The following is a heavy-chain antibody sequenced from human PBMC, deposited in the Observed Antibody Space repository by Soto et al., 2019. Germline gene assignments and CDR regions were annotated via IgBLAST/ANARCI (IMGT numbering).Heavy chain of an antibody. CDR1: GGSISSYY. Sequence: SETLSLTCTVSGGSISSYYWSWIRQPPGKGLEWIGYIYYSGSTNYNPSLKSRVTISVDTSKNQFSLKLSSVTAADTAVYYCASQIAARRVGDAFDIWGQGTMVTVSS. D-gene: IGHD6-6*01. V-gene: IGHV4-59*01. CDR2: IYYSGST. J-gene: IGHJ3*02. CDR3: ASQIAARRVGDAFDI.